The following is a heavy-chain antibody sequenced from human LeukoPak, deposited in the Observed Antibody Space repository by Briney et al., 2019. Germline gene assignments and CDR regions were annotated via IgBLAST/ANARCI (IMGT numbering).Heavy chain of an antibody. CDR2: ISWNSGTI. CDR1: GFTFDDYA. Sequence: PGGSLRLSCAASGFTFDDYAMHWVRQAPGKGLEWVSGISWNSGTIYYADSVKGRFTISRDDAKNSLYLQMHSLRAEDTALYYCAKRSAAGTVGYFGYWGQGTLVTVSS. CDR3: AKRSAAGTVGYFGY. D-gene: IGHD6-13*01. V-gene: IGHV3-9*01. J-gene: IGHJ4*02.